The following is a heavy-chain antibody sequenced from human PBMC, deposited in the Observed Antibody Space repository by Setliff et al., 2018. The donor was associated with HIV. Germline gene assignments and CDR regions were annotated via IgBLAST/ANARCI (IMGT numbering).Heavy chain of an antibody. CDR3: ARFTSGWYAHY. D-gene: IGHD6-19*01. V-gene: IGHV4-34*01. Sequence: SETLSLTCAVYGGSFSGYYWSWIRQPPGKGLEWIGEINHSGSTNYNPSLKSRVTISVDTSKNQFSLKLSPVIAADTAVYYCARFTSGWYAHYWGLGTLVTVSS. CDR1: GGSFSGYY. CDR2: INHSGST. J-gene: IGHJ4*02.